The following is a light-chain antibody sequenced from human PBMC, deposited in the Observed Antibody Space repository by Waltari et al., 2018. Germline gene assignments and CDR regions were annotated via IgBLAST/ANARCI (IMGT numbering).Light chain of an antibody. Sequence: SYVVTQPPSVSVAPGETATITCGGDNIGTYSVHWYQQKAGQAPVLVIFYDRDRPSGIPYRVSGSNSGNTATLTISRVEAGDEASYYCHVWHPHVDPGVFGTGTEVTVL. CDR1: NIGTYS. CDR3: HVWHPHVDPGV. CDR2: YDR. J-gene: IGLJ1*01. V-gene: IGLV3-21*04.